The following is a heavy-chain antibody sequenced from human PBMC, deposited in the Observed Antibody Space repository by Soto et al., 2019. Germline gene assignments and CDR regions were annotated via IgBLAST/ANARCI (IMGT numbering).Heavy chain of an antibody. Sequence: PSETLSLTCTVSGDSISSGDYYWVWIRQPPGKGLEWIGSIYYSGSTYYNPSLNSRVTISVDTSKIQFSLKLSSVTASDTAVYYCARGHDYGGNFDSWGQGTLVTVSS. V-gene: IGHV4-39*01. CDR3: ARGHDYGGNFDS. CDR2: IYYSGST. CDR1: GDSISSGDYY. D-gene: IGHD4-17*01. J-gene: IGHJ4*02.